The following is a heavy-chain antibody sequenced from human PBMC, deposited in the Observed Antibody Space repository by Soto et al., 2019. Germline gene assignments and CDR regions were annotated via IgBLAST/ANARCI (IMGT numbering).Heavy chain of an antibody. Sequence: ASVKVSCKASGFTFTSSAVQWVRQARGQRLEWIGWIVVGSGNTNYAQKFQERVTITRDMSTSTAYMELSSLRSEDTAVYYCAKDRSYDFWSGPPFDYWGQGTLVTVSS. J-gene: IGHJ4*02. CDR1: GFTFTSSA. CDR2: IVVGSGNT. V-gene: IGHV1-58*01. D-gene: IGHD3-3*01. CDR3: AKDRSYDFWSGPPFDY.